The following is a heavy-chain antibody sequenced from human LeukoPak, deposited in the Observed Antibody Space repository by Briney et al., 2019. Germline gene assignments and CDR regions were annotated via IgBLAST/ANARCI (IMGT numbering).Heavy chain of an antibody. CDR2: IRYDGTKK. V-gene: IGHV3-30*02. CDR3: ARSPFNYYDSSGYYLH. CDR1: GFTFSTYG. D-gene: IGHD3-22*01. J-gene: IGHJ4*02. Sequence: GGSLRLSCAASGFTFSTYGMHWVRQAPGKGLEWVTFIRYDGTKKYYADSVKGRFTISRDNSKNTLYLQMNSLRPEDTAVYYCARSPFNYYDSSGYYLHWGQGTLVTVSS.